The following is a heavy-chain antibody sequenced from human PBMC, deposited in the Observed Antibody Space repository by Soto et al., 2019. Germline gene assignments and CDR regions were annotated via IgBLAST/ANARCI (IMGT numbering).Heavy chain of an antibody. CDR2: IYYSGST. CDR1: GGSISSGDYY. CDR3: ASGYSSGWVRY. Sequence: QVQLQESGPGLVKPSQTLSLTCTVSGGSISSGDYYWSWIRQPPGKGLEWIGYIYYSGSTYYNPSPQIXXTXSXXTAKNQFSLKLSSVTAADTAVYYCASGYSSGWVRYWGQGTLVTVSS. D-gene: IGHD6-19*01. V-gene: IGHV4-30-4*01. J-gene: IGHJ4*02.